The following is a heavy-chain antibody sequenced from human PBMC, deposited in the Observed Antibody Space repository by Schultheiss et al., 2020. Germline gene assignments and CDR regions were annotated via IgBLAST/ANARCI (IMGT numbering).Heavy chain of an antibody. CDR3: AKDLLSRYYDSGAFEN. V-gene: IGHV3-30*18. J-gene: IGHJ4*02. CDR2: ISYDGSNK. D-gene: IGHD3-22*01. CDR1: DFTVSSTY. Sequence: GGSLRLSCAASDFTVSSTYMSWVRQAPGKGLEWVAVISYDGSNKYYADSEKGRFTISRDNSKNTLFLQMNSLRAEDTAVYYCAKDLLSRYYDSGAFENWGQGTLVTVSS.